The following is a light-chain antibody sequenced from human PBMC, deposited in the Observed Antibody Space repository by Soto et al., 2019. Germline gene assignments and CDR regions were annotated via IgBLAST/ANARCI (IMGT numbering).Light chain of an antibody. V-gene: IGKV3-15*01. J-gene: IGKJ5*01. Sequence: EIVMTQSPATLSVSPGERATLSCRASESVSDNLAWYQQKPGQAPRLLIYGASTRATGIPVRFSGSGSQTEFILTISSLRSEDFAVYYCQQYNNWPPITFGQGTRLEIK. CDR2: GAS. CDR1: ESVSDN. CDR3: QQYNNWPPIT.